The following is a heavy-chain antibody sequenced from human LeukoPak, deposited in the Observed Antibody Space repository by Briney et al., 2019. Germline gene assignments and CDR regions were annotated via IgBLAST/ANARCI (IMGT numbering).Heavy chain of an antibody. CDR1: GGSISSYY. V-gene: IGHV4-4*07. Sequence: SETLSLTCTVSGGSISSYYWSWIRQPAGKGLEWIGRIYTSGSPNYNPSLKSRVTMSVDTSKNQFSLKLSSVTAADTAVYYCARDLSIRTRAHFDYWGQGTLVTVSS. CDR3: ARDLSIRTRAHFDY. CDR2: IYTSGSP. D-gene: IGHD2-2*01. J-gene: IGHJ4*02.